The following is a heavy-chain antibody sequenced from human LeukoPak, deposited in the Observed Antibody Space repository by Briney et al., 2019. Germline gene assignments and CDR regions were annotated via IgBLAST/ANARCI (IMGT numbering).Heavy chain of an antibody. J-gene: IGHJ6*02. D-gene: IGHD3-10*01. CDR2: IIPIFGIA. CDR3: ARKKGSMPGVLYSYCGMDV. CDR1: GGTFSSYA. V-gene: IGHV1-69*04. Sequence: SVKVSCKASGGTFSSYAISWVRQAPGQGLEWMGRIIPIFGIANYAQKFQGRVTITADKSTSTAYMELSSLRSEDTAVYYCARKKGSMPGVLYSYCGMDVGGQGTTATVS.